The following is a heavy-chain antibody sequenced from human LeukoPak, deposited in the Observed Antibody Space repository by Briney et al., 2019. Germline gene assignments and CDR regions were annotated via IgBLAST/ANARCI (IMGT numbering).Heavy chain of an antibody. CDR1: GYTFTSYD. Sequence: ASVKVSCKASGYTFTSYDINWVRQATGQGLEWMGWMNPNSGNTGYAQKFQGRVTITRNTSISTAYMELSSLRSEDTAVYYCARGFTALYYYYYYMDVWGKGTTVTVSS. CDR2: MNPNSGNT. V-gene: IGHV1-8*03. CDR3: ARGFTALYYYYYYMDV. J-gene: IGHJ6*03.